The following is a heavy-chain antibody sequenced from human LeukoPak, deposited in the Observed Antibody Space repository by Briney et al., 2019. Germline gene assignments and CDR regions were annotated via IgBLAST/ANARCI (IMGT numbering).Heavy chain of an antibody. CDR2: IYYSGST. D-gene: IGHD1-20*01. V-gene: IGHV4-59*01. CDR3: AREVRSIAGTTGGFDP. J-gene: IGHJ5*02. CDR1: GGSISSYY. Sequence: SETLSLTCTVSGGSISSYYWSWIRQPPGKGLEWIGYIYYSGSTNYNPSLKSRVTISVDTSKNQFSLKLSSVTAADTAVYYCAREVRSIAGTTGGFDPWGQGTLVTVSS.